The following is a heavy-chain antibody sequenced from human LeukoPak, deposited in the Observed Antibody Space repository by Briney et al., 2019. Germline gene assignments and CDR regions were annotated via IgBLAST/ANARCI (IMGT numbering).Heavy chain of an antibody. V-gene: IGHV3-7*01. CDR2: IKQDGSEK. CDR1: RFTFKTYW. J-gene: IGHJ4*02. Sequence: GGSLRLSCAASRFTFKTYWMGWVRQVPGKGLEWVANIKQDGSEKYYVDSVKGRFTISRDNAKNSLYLQMNSLRAEDTAVYYCARENYFDYWGQGTLVTVSS. CDR3: ARENYFDY.